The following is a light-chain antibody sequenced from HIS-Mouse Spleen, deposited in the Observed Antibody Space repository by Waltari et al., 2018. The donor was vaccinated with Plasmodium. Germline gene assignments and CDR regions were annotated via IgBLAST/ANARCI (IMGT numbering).Light chain of an antibody. Sequence: EIVMTQSPATLSVSPGESATLSCRASQSVSSNLAWYQQKPGPAPMLLIYGASTRATGIPDRFSGSGSGTEFTLTISSMQSEDFAVYYCQQYNNWSFTFGPGTKVDIK. CDR2: GAS. V-gene: IGKV3-15*01. CDR3: QQYNNWSFT. CDR1: QSVSSN. J-gene: IGKJ3*01.